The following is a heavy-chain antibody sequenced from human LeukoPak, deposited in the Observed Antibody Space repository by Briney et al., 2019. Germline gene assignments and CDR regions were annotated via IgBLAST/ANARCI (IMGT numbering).Heavy chain of an antibody. Sequence: GGSLRLSCAASGFTFSSYSMSWVRQAPGRGLEWVSYISSRSSTIKYADSVKGRFTVSRDNAKNSLYLQMTGLRAEDTAVYYCARGQSGHIVGGTDAFDIWGQGTMVTVSS. CDR3: ARGQSGHIVGGTDAFDI. D-gene: IGHD1-26*01. CDR2: ISSRSSTI. J-gene: IGHJ3*02. V-gene: IGHV3-48*04. CDR1: GFTFSSYS.